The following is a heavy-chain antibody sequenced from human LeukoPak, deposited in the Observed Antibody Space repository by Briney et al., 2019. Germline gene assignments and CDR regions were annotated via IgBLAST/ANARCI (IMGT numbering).Heavy chain of an antibody. V-gene: IGHV4-39*07. CDR1: GGSISSSSYY. CDR2: IYYSGST. D-gene: IGHD3-22*01. Sequence: SETLSLTCTVCGGSISSSSYYWGWIRQPPGKGLEWIGSIYYSGSTYYNPSLKSRVTISIDTSKNQFSLKLSSVTAADTAVYYCANTNNYDSSGYYFAPFDYWGQGTLVTVSS. CDR3: ANTNNYDSSGYYFAPFDY. J-gene: IGHJ4*02.